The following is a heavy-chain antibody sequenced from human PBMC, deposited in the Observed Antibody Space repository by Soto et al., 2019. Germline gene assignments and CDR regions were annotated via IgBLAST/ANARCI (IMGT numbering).Heavy chain of an antibody. D-gene: IGHD3-10*01. CDR1: GFTVGNNY. CDR2: IYSTGTT. CDR3: AKDGRGSGSHYNSFGY. V-gene: IGHV3-53*01. Sequence: EVQLVESGGGLIQPGGSLKLSCAASGFTVGNNYMIWVRQAPGKGLEWVSLIYSTGTTKYADSVKGRFTVSRDNAKNTLYLQMNSLTAEDTAVYYCAKDGRGSGSHYNSFGYWGQGTLVTFSS. J-gene: IGHJ4*02.